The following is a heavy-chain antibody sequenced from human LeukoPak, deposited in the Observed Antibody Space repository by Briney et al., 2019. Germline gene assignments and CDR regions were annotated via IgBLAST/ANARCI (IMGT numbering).Heavy chain of an antibody. J-gene: IGHJ4*02. V-gene: IGHV3-23*01. Sequence: PGGSLRLSRAASGFTVSSNYMSWVRQAPGKGLEWVSAISGSGGSTYYADPVKGRFTISRDNSKNTLYLQMNSLRAEDTAVYYCAGGLRIKVLLPDYWGQGTLVTVSS. CDR3: AGGLRIKVLLPDY. CDR2: ISGSGGST. D-gene: IGHD2/OR15-2a*01. CDR1: GFTVSSNY.